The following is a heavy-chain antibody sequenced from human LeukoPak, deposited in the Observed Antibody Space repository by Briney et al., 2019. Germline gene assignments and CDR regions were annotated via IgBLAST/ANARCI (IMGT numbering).Heavy chain of an antibody. J-gene: IGHJ4*02. V-gene: IGHV3-30*02. Sequence: PGGSLRLSCAASGFIFSSYGMHWVRQAPGKGLEWVAFIRYDGSNTYYADSVKGRFTISRDNSKNTLYLQMNSLRPEDTAVYYCARGGTGHYYASGTYYQSYYFDYWGQGSLVTVSS. CDR2: IRYDGSNT. D-gene: IGHD3-10*01. CDR1: GFIFSSYG. CDR3: ARGGTGHYYASGTYYQSYYFDY.